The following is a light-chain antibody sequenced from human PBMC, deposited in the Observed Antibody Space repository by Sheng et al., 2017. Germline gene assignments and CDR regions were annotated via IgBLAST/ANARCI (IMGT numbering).Light chain of an antibody. CDR3: YSYTASDTRV. CDR1: SSDVGGYNR. Sequence: QSALTQPPSVSGSPGQSVTISCTGTSSDVGGYNRVSWYQQPPGAAPKLMICEVINRPSGVPDRFSGSKSGSTASLTISGLQAEDEADYYCYSYTASDTRVFGTGTKVTVL. J-gene: IGLJ1*01. V-gene: IGLV2-18*02. CDR2: EVI.